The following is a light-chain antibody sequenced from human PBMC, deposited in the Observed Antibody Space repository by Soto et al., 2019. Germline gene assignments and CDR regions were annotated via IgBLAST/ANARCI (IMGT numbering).Light chain of an antibody. CDR3: QQRSNWPIT. J-gene: IGKJ5*01. CDR2: DAS. V-gene: IGKV3-11*01. CDR1: QSVSSY. Sequence: EIVMTQSPDNLSVSLGQGATLSCRASQSVSSYLAWYQQKPGQAPRLLIYDASNRATGIPARFSGSGSGTDFTLTISSLEPEDFAVYYCQQRSNWPITFGQGTRLEI.